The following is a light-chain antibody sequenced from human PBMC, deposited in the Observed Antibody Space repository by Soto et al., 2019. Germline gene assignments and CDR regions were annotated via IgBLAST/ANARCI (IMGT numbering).Light chain of an antibody. V-gene: IGKV3-15*01. Sequence: VLTQSPATLSVSPGERATLSCGASQRFXSAFGWYQQKPGLTPRFLXDDASTRATGSPARLSGSGSGTDFTLTISSLQSQDFAVYYCQQYKKGTRTFGQGTKVDIK. CDR1: QRFXSA. J-gene: IGKJ1*01. CDR2: DAS. CDR3: QQYKKGTRT.